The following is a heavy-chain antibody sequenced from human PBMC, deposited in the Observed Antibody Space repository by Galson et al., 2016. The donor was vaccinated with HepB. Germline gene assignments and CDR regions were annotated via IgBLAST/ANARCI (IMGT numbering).Heavy chain of an antibody. D-gene: IGHD3-3*01. CDR3: ASKEWTSKSPYFYGLDV. J-gene: IGHJ6*01. V-gene: IGHV4-4*01. CDR1: VGSVSSPTW. CDR2: SYHTGTT. Sequence: LSLTCRVSVGSVSSPTWWTWVRQSPGRGLEWIGESYHTGTTNYHPSLRRRVTISVDKSKNQYALRLASVTAADTPVYCCASKEWTSKSPYFYGLDVWGQGTLVTVSS.